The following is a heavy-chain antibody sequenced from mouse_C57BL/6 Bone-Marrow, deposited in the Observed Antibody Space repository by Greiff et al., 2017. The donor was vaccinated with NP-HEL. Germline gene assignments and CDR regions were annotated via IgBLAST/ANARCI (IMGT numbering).Heavy chain of an antibody. Sequence: EVQLVESGGGLVQPGGSLKLSCAASGFTFSDYYMYWVRQTPEKRLEWVAYISNGGGSTYYPDTVKGRFTISRDNAKKTLYLQMSRLKSEDTAMYYCARRDYYGSSFDYWGQGTTLTVSS. D-gene: IGHD1-1*01. J-gene: IGHJ2*01. CDR3: ARRDYYGSSFDY. CDR2: ISNGGGST. CDR1: GFTFSDYY. V-gene: IGHV5-12*01.